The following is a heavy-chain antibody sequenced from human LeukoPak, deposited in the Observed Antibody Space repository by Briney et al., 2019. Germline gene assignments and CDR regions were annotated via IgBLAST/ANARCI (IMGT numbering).Heavy chain of an antibody. V-gene: IGHV1-2*02. D-gene: IGHD3-10*01. J-gene: IGHJ6*02. CDR2: INPNSGGT. Sequence: SVKVSCKASGYTFTGYYMHLVRQAPGQGLEGMGWINPNSGGTNYAQKFQGRVTMTRDTSISTAYMELSRLRSDDTAVYYCARVPPYGSGSSETYYYYGMDVWGQGTTVTVSS. CDR1: GYTFTGYY. CDR3: ARVPPYGSGSSETYYYYGMDV.